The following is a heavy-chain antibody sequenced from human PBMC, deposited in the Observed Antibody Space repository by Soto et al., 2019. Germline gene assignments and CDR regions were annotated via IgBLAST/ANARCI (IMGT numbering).Heavy chain of an antibody. V-gene: IGHV3-48*01. D-gene: IGHD2-21*01. CDR3: ARDSARTPQHNY. Sequence: EVQVVESGGGLVQPGGSLRLSCAASGFTFSSYSMSWVRQAPGKGLEWVSYISSSGTTIYYADSVKGRFTISKDNAKNSVFLQMNSLRVEDTAVYYCARDSARTPQHNYWGQGALVTVSS. CDR2: ISSSGTTI. CDR1: GFTFSSYS. J-gene: IGHJ4*02.